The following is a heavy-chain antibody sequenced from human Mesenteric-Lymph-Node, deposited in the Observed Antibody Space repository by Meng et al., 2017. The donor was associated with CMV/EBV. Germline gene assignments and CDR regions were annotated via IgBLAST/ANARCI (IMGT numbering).Heavy chain of an antibody. J-gene: IGHJ5*02. CDR3: ARPFPSWQSPRLDPFGA. D-gene: IGHD6-19*01. Sequence: LPLRESGPGQVKPSETLSLTCNVSGDSISSFYYWGWIRQPPGRGLEWIGSVHYTGSTYYSPSLKSRVTVSVDTSKNQFSLRLTSVTAADTAVYYCARPFPSWQSPRLDPFGAWGQGTLVTVSS. CDR1: GDSISSFYY. V-gene: IGHV4-39*01. CDR2: VHYTGST.